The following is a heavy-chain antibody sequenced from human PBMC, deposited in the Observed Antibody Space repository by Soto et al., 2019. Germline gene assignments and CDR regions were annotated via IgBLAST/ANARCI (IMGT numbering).Heavy chain of an antibody. CDR1: GGAFNGYY. D-gene: IGHD3-10*01. V-gene: IGHV4-34*01. Sequence: QVHLQQWGAGLLKPSETLSLTCAVNGGAFNGYYWSWIRQSPGKGLQWIGEINHSGTVDYNPSLKTRVTFTIDTSNKQFSMTLTAVTAAHTAVYYCARAGAALARGIIGGFDYWGQGTLVTGSS. CDR2: INHSGTV. J-gene: IGHJ4*02. CDR3: ARAGAALARGIIGGFDY.